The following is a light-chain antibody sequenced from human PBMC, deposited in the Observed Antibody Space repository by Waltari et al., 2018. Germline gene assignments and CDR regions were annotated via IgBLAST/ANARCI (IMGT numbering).Light chain of an antibody. J-gene: IGLJ2*01. V-gene: IGLV1-40*01. CDR3: QSYDSGLSGSV. CDR2: GNN. CDR1: SSNIGAGYD. Sequence: QSGLTQPPSVSGAPGQRVTISCTGSSSNIGAGYDVHWYQKLPGTATKLLIYGNNNRPSGVPDRFSGSKSGTSASLAITGLQAEDEADYYCQSYDSGLSGSVFGGGTKLTVL.